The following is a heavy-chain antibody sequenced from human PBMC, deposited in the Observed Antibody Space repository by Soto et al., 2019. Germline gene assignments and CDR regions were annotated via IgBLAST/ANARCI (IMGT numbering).Heavy chain of an antibody. CDR2: ISSSGSTI. V-gene: IGHV3-11*01. CDR3: ARGGDYDFWSGYYPPCDY. D-gene: IGHD3-3*01. Sequence: GGSLRLSCAASGFTFSDYYMSWIRQAPGKGLEWVSYISSSGSTIYYADSVKGRFTISRDNAKNSLYLQMNSLRAEDTAVYYCARGGDYDFWSGYYPPCDYWGQGTLVTVSS. CDR1: GFTFSDYY. J-gene: IGHJ4*02.